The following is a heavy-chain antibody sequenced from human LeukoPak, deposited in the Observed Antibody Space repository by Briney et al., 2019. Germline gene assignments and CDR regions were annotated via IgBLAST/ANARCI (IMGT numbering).Heavy chain of an antibody. CDR1: GGTFSSYA. CDR2: IIPIFGTA. Sequence: ASVKVSCKVSGGTFSSYAISWVRKAPGQGLEWMAGIIPIFGTANYAQKSQGRVTITTDESTSTAYMELSSLRSEDTAVYYCARDDSSGYLDYWGQGTLVTVSS. CDR3: ARDDSSGYLDY. J-gene: IGHJ4*02. V-gene: IGHV1-69*05. D-gene: IGHD3-22*01.